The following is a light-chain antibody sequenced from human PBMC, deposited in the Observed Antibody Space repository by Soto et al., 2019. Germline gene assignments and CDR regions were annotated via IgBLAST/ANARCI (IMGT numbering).Light chain of an antibody. Sequence: IVMTQSPLSLSVTPGGAASICCMSSARLLHKNGYNYVDWYMQKPGQSPQLLIYSGSNRASGVPDRFSGSGSDTYFTLEISRVEADDVGVYYCMQPLENFRTFGQGTKVDIK. V-gene: IGKV2-28*01. CDR1: ARLLHKNGYNY. J-gene: IGKJ1*01. CDR2: SGS. CDR3: MQPLENFRT.